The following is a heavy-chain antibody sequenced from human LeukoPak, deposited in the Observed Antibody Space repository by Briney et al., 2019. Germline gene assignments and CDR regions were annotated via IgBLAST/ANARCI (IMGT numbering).Heavy chain of an antibody. D-gene: IGHD3-10*01. V-gene: IGHV3-66*01. CDR3: AILGELSYGMDV. CDR1: GFTVSSNY. CDR2: IYSGGST. J-gene: IGHJ6*02. Sequence: PGGSLRLSCAASGFTVSSNYMSWVRQAPGKGLEWVSVIYSGGSTYYADSVEGRFTISRDDSKNTLYLQMNSLRAEDTAVYYCAILGELSYGMDVWGQGTTVTVSS.